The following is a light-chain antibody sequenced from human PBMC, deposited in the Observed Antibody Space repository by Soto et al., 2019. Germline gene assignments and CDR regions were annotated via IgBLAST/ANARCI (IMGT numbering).Light chain of an antibody. CDR2: LAS. J-gene: IGKJ1*01. CDR3: MQALQTPA. V-gene: IGKV2-28*01. Sequence: DIVMTQSPLSLPVTPGEPASISGRSSQSLQHSNGYNYLDWYVQKPGQSPQILIYLASNRASGVPERFSGSGSGTDFTLKISRVEAEDVGTYYCMQALQTPAFGQGTKVEIK. CDR1: QSLQHSNGYNY.